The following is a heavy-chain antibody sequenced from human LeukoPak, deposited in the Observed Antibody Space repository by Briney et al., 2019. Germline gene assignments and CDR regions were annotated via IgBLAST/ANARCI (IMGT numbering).Heavy chain of an antibody. Sequence: PSQTLSLTCTVSGGSISSGDYYWSWIRQPPGKGLEWIGYIYYSGSTYYNPSHKSRVTISVDTSKNQFSLKLSSVTAADTAVYYCARVIQGSSALMVFDYWGQGTLVTVSS. CDR3: ARVIQGSSALMVFDY. D-gene: IGHD6-6*01. CDR2: IYYSGST. V-gene: IGHV4-30-4*08. J-gene: IGHJ4*02. CDR1: GGSISSGDYY.